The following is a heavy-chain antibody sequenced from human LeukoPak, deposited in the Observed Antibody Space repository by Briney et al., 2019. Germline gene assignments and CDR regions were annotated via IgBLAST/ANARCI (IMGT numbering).Heavy chain of an antibody. CDR2: INPNSGGT. D-gene: IGHD3-22*01. V-gene: IGHV1-2*04. CDR1: GYTFTGYY. CDR3: ARVGYYYDSSGHPWGMDV. J-gene: IGHJ6*02. Sequence: GASVKVSCKASGYTFTGYYMHWVRQAPGQGLEWMGWINPNSGGTNYAQKFQGWVTMTRDTSISTAYMELSRLRSDDTAVYYCARVGYYYDSSGHPWGMDVWGQGTTVTVSS.